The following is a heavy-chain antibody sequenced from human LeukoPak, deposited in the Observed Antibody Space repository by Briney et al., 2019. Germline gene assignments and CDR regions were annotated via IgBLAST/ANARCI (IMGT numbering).Heavy chain of an antibody. CDR2: INPNSGGT. V-gene: IGHV1-2*02. CDR1: GYTFTGYF. CDR3: AREQILGYCSGGSGYGSPGGVDY. D-gene: IGHD2-15*01. Sequence: ASVKVSCKASGYTFTGYFMHWVRQAPGQGLEWMGWINPNSGGTNYAQKFQGRVTMTRDTSISTAYMELSRLRSDDTAVYYCAREQILGYCSGGSGYGSPGGVDYWGQGTLVTVSS. J-gene: IGHJ4*02.